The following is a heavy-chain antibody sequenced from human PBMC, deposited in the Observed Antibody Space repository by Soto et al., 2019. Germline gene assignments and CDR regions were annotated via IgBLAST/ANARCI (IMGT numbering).Heavy chain of an antibody. V-gene: IGHV3-48*03. CDR2: ISSSGSTI. J-gene: IGHJ4*02. Sequence: GGSLRLSCAASGFTFSSYEMNWVRQAPGKGLEWVSYISSSGSTIHYADSVKGRFTISRDNAKNSLYLQMNSLRAEDTAVYYCARGPIFGVVKYFDYWGQGTLVTVSS. D-gene: IGHD3-3*01. CDR1: GFTFSSYE. CDR3: ARGPIFGVVKYFDY.